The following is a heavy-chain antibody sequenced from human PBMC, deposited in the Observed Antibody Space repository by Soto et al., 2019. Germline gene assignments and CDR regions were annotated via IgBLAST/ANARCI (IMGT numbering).Heavy chain of an antibody. Sequence: QVHLVESGGGVIQAGRSLRLSCTASGLTFTSYAIHWVRQEPGKGLAWVSLISEEGDNKYFAESVRGRFLISRDNSKNTVYLQMNSLRPEDTAVYFCARRLTSTVSALGYWGQGTLVTVSS. J-gene: IGHJ4*02. CDR2: ISEEGDNK. D-gene: IGHD6-19*01. V-gene: IGHV3-30-3*01. CDR1: GLTFTSYA. CDR3: ARRLTSTVSALGY.